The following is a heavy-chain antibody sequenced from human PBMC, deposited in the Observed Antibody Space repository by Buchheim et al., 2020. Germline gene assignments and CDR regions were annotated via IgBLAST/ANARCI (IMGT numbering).Heavy chain of an antibody. D-gene: IGHD6-13*01. CDR3: ARTGYSSSWYVFDY. CDR2: IWCDGSNK. J-gene: IGHJ4*02. Sequence: QVQLVESGGGVVQPGRSLRLSCAASGFTFSSYGMHWVRQAPGKGLEWVAVIWCDGSNKYYADSVKGRFTISRDNSKNTLYLQMNSLRAEDTAVYYCARTGYSSSWYVFDYWGQGTL. V-gene: IGHV3-33*01. CDR1: GFTFSSYG.